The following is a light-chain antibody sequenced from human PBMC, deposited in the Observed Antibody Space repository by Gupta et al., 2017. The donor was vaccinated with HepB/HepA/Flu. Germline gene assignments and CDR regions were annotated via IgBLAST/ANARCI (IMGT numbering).Light chain of an antibody. CDR1: QGGSNK. J-gene: IGKJ1*01. V-gene: IGKV3-15*01. Sequence: EIVLTQSPATLSVSPGERATLSCRASQGGSNKLAWYQQKLGQAPRLLIYGASTRATGIPARFSGSGSGTEFTLKISSLQAEDFAVYYCQQDNNWPRTFGQGTKVEIK. CDR3: QQDNNWPRT. CDR2: GAS.